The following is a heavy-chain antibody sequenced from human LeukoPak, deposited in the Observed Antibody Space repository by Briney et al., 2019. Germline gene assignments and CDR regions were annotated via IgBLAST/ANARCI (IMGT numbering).Heavy chain of an antibody. V-gene: IGHV1-2*02. J-gene: IGHJ4*02. Sequence: ASVKVSCKASGYTFTDYYMHWVRQAPGQGLEWMGWVNPNSGGTNYAQKFQGRVTMTRDTSISTVYMEMSRLRSDDTAVYYCARESVPAVAARRGLNYWGQGTLVAVSS. CDR3: ARESVPAVAARRGLNY. CDR1: GYTFTDYY. D-gene: IGHD6-6*01. CDR2: VNPNSGGT.